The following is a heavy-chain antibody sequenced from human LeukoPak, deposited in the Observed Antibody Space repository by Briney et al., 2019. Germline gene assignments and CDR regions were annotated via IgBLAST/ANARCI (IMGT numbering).Heavy chain of an antibody. D-gene: IGHD3-10*01. CDR1: GGSISSYY. CDR3: ARQVLWFGEFPGAFDI. Sequence: SGTLSLTCAVSGGSISSYYWSWIRQPPGKGLEWIGYIYYSGSTNYNPSLKSRVTISVDTSKNQFSLKLSSVTAADTAVYYCARQVLWFGEFPGAFDIWGQGTMVTVSS. V-gene: IGHV4-59*08. CDR2: IYYSGST. J-gene: IGHJ3*02.